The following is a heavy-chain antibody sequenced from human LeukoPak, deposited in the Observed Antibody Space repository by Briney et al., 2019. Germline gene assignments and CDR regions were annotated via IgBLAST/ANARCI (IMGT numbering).Heavy chain of an antibody. V-gene: IGHV4-34*01. CDR3: ARRIVSGWYRAGSSYDY. J-gene: IGHJ4*02. Sequence: SETLSLTCAVYGRSFSGYYLSWLRQPPGKGLEWIGEINHSGSTNYNPSLKSRATISVDTSKNQFSLKLSSVTAADTAVYDCARRIVSGWYRAGSSYDYWGQGTLVTVSS. CDR2: INHSGST. D-gene: IGHD6-19*01. CDR1: GRSFSGYY.